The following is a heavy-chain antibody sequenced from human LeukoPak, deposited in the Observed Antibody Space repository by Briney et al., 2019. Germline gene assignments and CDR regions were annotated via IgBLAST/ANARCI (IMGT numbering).Heavy chain of an antibody. Sequence: ASVKVSCKASGYTFTSYGISWVRQAPGQGLEWMGWISAYNGNTNYAQKLQGRVTMTTDTSTSTAYMELRSLRFDDTAVYYCARIGYCSSTSCYHLDYWGQGTLVTVSS. CDR1: GYTFTSYG. V-gene: IGHV1-18*01. CDR2: ISAYNGNT. D-gene: IGHD2-2*01. J-gene: IGHJ4*02. CDR3: ARIGYCSSTSCYHLDY.